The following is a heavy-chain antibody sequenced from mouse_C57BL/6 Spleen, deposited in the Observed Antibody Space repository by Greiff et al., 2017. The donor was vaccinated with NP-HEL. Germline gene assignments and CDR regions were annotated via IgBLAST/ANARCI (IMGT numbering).Heavy chain of an antibody. D-gene: IGHD1-1*01. J-gene: IGHJ4*01. Sequence: QVQLQQPGAELVKPGASVKLSCKASGYTFTSYWMHWVKQRPGQGLEWIGMIHPNSGSTNYNEKFKSKATLTVDKSSSTAYMQLSSLTSEDSAVYYCARNLYYDYAIDYWGQGTSVTVSS. CDR1: GYTFTSYW. CDR2: IHPNSGST. CDR3: ARNLYYDYAIDY. V-gene: IGHV1-64*01.